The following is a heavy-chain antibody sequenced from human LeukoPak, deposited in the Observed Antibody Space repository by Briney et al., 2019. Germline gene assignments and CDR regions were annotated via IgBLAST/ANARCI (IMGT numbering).Heavy chain of an antibody. D-gene: IGHD1-20*01. J-gene: IGHJ3*02. V-gene: IGHV1-69*05. CDR1: GGTFSSYA. Sequence: SVKVSCKASGGTFSSYAISWVRQAPGQGLEWMGGIIPIFGTANYAQKFQGRVTITTDESTSTAYMELSSLRSEDTAVYYCARGLTGTLQTTVGAFDIWGQGTMVTVSS. CDR2: IIPIFGTA. CDR3: ARGLTGTLQTTVGAFDI.